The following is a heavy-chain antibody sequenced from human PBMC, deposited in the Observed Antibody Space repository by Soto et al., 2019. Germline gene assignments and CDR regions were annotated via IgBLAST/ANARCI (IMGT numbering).Heavy chain of an antibody. J-gene: IGHJ4*02. V-gene: IGHV3-23*01. Sequence: EVQLLESGGGFVQPGESLRLSCAASGFTFSLSAMSWVRQAPGRGLEWVSSISGGGGSTEYADSVNGRFTISRDNSKDTVHLQMNSLRAEDTAVYYCAKGPEYDILTGCDYWGQGALVTVSS. CDR3: AKGPEYDILTGCDY. D-gene: IGHD3-9*01. CDR2: ISGGGGST. CDR1: GFTFSLSA.